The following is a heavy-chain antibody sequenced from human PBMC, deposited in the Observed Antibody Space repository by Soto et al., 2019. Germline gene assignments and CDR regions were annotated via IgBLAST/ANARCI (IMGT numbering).Heavy chain of an antibody. CDR1: GFTFSSYG. CDR3: ARGMEPRDGSGMDV. Sequence: PGGSLRLSCAASGFTFSSYGMHWVRQAPGKGLEWVAVIWYDGSNKYYADSVKGRFTISRDNSKNTLYLQMNSLRAEDTAVYYCARGMEPRDGSGMDVWGQGTTVT. CDR2: IWYDGSNK. J-gene: IGHJ6*02. D-gene: IGHD1-26*01. V-gene: IGHV3-33*01.